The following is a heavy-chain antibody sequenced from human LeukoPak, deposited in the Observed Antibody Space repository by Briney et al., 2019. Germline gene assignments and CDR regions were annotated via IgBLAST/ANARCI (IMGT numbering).Heavy chain of an antibody. CDR2: IYSGGST. V-gene: IGHV3-66*02. Sequence: GGSLRLSCAASGFTVSSNYMGWVRQAPGKGLEWVSVIYSGGSTYYADSVKGRFTISRDNSKNTLYLQMNSLRAEDTAVYYCARSPTPSFDYWGQGTLVTVSS. J-gene: IGHJ4*02. CDR3: ARSPTPSFDY. CDR1: GFTVSSNY.